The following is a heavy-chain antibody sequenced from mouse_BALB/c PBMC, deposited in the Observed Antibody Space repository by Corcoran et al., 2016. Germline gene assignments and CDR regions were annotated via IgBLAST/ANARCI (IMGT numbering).Heavy chain of an antibody. D-gene: IGHD2-14*01. CDR1: GFNIKDTY. CDR3: ARGYDDGPYAMDY. Sequence: EVQLQQSGAELVKPGASVKLSCTASGFNIKDTYMHWVKQRPEQGLEWIGRIDPANGNTKYDPKFQGKATITADTSSNTAYLQLSSLTSEDTAVHYCARGYDDGPYAMDYWGQGTSVTVSS. J-gene: IGHJ4*01. V-gene: IGHV14-3*02. CDR2: IDPANGNT.